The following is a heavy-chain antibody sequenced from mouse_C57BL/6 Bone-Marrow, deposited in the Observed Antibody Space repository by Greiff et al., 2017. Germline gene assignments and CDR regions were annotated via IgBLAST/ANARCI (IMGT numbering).Heavy chain of an antibody. J-gene: IGHJ3*01. D-gene: IGHD2-2*01. CDR1: GYTFTSYW. CDR2: IHPNSGST. CDR3: AREGIYYGYRREFAY. Sequence: VQLQQPGAELVKPGASVKLSCKASGYTFTSYWMHWVKQRPGQGLEWIGMIHPNSGSTNYNEKFKSKATLTVDKSSSTAYMQLSILTSEDSAVYYCAREGIYYGYRREFAYWGQGTLVTVSA. V-gene: IGHV1-64*01.